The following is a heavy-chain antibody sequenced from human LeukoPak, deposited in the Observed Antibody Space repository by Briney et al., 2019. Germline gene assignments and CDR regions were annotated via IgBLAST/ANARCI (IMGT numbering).Heavy chain of an antibody. D-gene: IGHD6-19*01. J-gene: IGHJ4*02. CDR1: GGSISSNH. Sequence: SETLSLTCTVSGGSISSNHWSWIRQPPGRGLEWVGYIYYSGNTKYSPSLKSRVTISVDTSKNQFSLKLSSVSAADTAVYYRARDEDGSGWLDSWGQGTLVTVSS. CDR3: ARDEDGSGWLDS. CDR2: IYYSGNT. V-gene: IGHV4-59*01.